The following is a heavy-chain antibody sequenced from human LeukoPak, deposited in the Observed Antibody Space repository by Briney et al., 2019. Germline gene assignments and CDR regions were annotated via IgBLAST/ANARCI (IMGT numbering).Heavy chain of an antibody. J-gene: IGHJ4*02. Sequence: SETLSLTCTVSGDSISGNYWTWIRQPPGKGLEWIGYIYYSGSTNYNASLKRRVTISVDTSKNQFSLRLSSVTAADTAVYYSARLASGSYGPLTPFDYWGQGTLVTVSS. V-gene: IGHV4-59*08. CDR1: GDSISGNY. D-gene: IGHD1-26*01. CDR3: ARLASGSYGPLTPFDY. CDR2: IYYSGST.